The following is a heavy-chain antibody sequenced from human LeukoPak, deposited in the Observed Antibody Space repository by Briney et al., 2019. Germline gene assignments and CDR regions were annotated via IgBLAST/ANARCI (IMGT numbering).Heavy chain of an antibody. V-gene: IGHV4-39*01. D-gene: IGHD3-3*01. CDR1: GGSISSSSYY. CDR3: ARRAPQQRPYYDFWSGYLATWFDP. CDR2: IYYSGST. Sequence: SETLSLTCTVSGGSISSSSYYWGWIRQPPGKGLEWIGSIYYSGSTYYNPSLKGRVTISVDTSKNQFSLKLSSVTAADTAVYYCARRAPQQRPYYDFWSGYLATWFDPWGQGTLVTVSS. J-gene: IGHJ5*02.